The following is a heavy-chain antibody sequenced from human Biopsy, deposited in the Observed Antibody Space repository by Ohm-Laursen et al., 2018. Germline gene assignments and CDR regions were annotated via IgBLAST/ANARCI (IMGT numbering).Heavy chain of an antibody. D-gene: IGHD2-2*01. CDR3: AREAIGYQLPCND. J-gene: IGHJ4*02. Sequence: SSVKVSCKVPTGTFNSYGIIWVRQAPGQGLEWTGRIIPILRTTAYAQTFLGRVTITADSPTSTVDMELTSLTSDDTAVYFCAREAIGYQLPCNDWGQGTLVTVSS. CDR2: IIPILRTT. V-gene: IGHV1-69*11. CDR1: TGTFNSYG.